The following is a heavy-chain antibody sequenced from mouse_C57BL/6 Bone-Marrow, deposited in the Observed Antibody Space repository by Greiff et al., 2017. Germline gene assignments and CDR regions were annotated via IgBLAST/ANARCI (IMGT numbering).Heavy chain of an antibody. CDR1: GYSFTGYY. CDR2: IYPYNGVS. CDR3: ARPRRGGAYYDGSSSSFDY. V-gene: IGHV1-31*01. J-gene: IGHJ2*01. Sequence: VQLQQSGPELVKPGAPVKISCKAPGYSFTGYYMHWVKQSHGNILDWIGYIYPYNGVSSDNQKFEGKATLPVDKSSSTAYMELRSLTAEYSAVYYCARPRRGGAYYDGSSSSFDYCAEGPPPTVSS. D-gene: IGHD1-1*01.